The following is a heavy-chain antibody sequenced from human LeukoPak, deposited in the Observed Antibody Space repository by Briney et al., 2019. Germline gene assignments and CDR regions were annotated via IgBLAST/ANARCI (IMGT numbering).Heavy chain of an antibody. CDR3: ARESVSGSYSFDY. V-gene: IGHV3-11*04. CDR2: ISSSGTNI. CDR1: GFTFTDYY. Sequence: GGSLRLSCAASGFTFTDYYMSWIRQAPGKGLEWVSYISSSGTNIYYADSVKGRFTISRDNAKNSLYLQMNSLRGEDTAVYYCARESVSGSYSFDYWGQGTLVTVSS. J-gene: IGHJ4*02. D-gene: IGHD1-26*01.